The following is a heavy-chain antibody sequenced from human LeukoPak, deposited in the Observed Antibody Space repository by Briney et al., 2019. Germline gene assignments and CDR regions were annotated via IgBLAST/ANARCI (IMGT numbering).Heavy chain of an antibody. Sequence: PGGSLRLSCAASGFTFGSYGMHWVRQAPGKGLEWVAFIRYDGSNKYYADSVKGRFTISRDNSKNTLYLQMNSLRAEGTAVYYCAGLRVSSGWYWDYWGQGTLVTVSS. J-gene: IGHJ4*02. V-gene: IGHV3-30*02. CDR1: GFTFGSYG. CDR3: AGLRVSSGWYWDY. D-gene: IGHD6-19*01. CDR2: IRYDGSNK.